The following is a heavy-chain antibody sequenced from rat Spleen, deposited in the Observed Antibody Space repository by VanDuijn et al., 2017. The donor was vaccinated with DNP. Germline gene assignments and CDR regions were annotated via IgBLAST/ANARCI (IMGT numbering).Heavy chain of an antibody. CDR3: TRDDYSTSPFDY. J-gene: IGHJ2*01. D-gene: IGHD1-2*01. V-gene: IGHV2-1*01. Sequence: QVQLKESGPGLVQPSQTLSLTCTVSGFSLTSYHVHWVRQPPGGGLEWIGGIWSGGSTYYSSPLKSRLSISRDTSKSQVFLKMHSLQNEDTAIYFCTRDDYSTSPFDYWGQGVMVTVSS. CDR1: GFSLTSYH. CDR2: IWSGGST.